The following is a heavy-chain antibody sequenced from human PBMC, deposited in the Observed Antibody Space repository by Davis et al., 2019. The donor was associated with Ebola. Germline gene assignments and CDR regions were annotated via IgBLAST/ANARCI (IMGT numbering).Heavy chain of an antibody. J-gene: IGHJ4*02. Sequence: GESLKISCTASGFTFGDYAMSWVRQAPGKGLEWVSAISGSGGSTYYADSVKGRFTISRDNSKNTLYLQMNSLRAEDTAVYYCAKGASPFRSSWPDYWGQGTLVTVSS. D-gene: IGHD6-13*01. CDR3: AKGASPFRSSWPDY. V-gene: IGHV3-23*01. CDR1: GFTFGDYA. CDR2: ISGSGGST.